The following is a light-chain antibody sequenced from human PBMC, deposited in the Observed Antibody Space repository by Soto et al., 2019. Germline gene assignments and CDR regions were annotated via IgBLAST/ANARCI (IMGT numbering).Light chain of an antibody. CDR1: QSVRRY. Sequence: EIAFPQSNSTLSLYAEERSTLSYMTSQSVRRYLAWYRQRPGKPPRLLIYDASNRATGIPARFSGSGSGPDFTLTISSLEPEDFAVYYCKQRSNWSPITFGKGTRLEIK. V-gene: IGKV3-11*01. CDR3: KQRSNWSPIT. CDR2: DAS. J-gene: IGKJ5*01.